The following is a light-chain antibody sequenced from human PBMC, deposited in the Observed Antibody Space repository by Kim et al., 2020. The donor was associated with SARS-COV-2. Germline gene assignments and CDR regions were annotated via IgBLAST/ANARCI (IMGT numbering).Light chain of an antibody. CDR2: WAS. CDR3: QQYYTTPYT. J-gene: IGKJ2*01. CDR1: QSVLYSSNNKNC. V-gene: IGKV4-1*01. Sequence: DIVMTQSPDSLAVSLGERATINCKSSQSVLYSSNNKNCIVWYQQKPGQPPKVVIYWASTRESGVPDRFSGSGSGTDFTLTISSLQAEDVAVYYCQQYYTTPYTFGQGTKVDIK.